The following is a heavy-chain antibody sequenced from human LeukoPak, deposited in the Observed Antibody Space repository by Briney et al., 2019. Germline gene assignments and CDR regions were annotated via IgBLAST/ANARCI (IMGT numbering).Heavy chain of an antibody. CDR2: INHSGST. Sequence: PSETLSLTCAVYGGSFSGYYWSWIRQPPGKGLEWIGEINHSGSTNYNPSLKSRVTISVDTSKNQFSLKLSPVTAADTAVYYCACLTTADAFDIWGQGTMVTVSS. CDR1: GGSFSGYY. V-gene: IGHV4-34*01. J-gene: IGHJ3*02. D-gene: IGHD3-22*01. CDR3: ACLTTADAFDI.